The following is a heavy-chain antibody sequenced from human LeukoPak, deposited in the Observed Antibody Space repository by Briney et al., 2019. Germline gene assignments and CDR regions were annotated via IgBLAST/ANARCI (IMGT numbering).Heavy chain of an antibody. D-gene: IGHD4-23*01. V-gene: IGHV1-46*01. Sequence: ASVTVSCKASVYTFTTYYMYWVRQAPGQGLEWMGRINPRGGSTIYAQNFQGRVTTTRDTSTTTVYMELSSLRSEDTAVYYCARETYGANSGATDYWGQGTLVTVSS. CDR3: ARETYGANSGATDY. J-gene: IGHJ4*02. CDR2: INPRGGST. CDR1: VYTFTTYY.